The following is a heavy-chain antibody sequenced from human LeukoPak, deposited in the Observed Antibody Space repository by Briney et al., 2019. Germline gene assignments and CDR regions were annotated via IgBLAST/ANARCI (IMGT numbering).Heavy chain of an antibody. J-gene: IGHJ5*02. CDR2: IYYSGST. Sequence: ASETLSLTCTVSGGSISSSSYYWGWIRQPPGKGLEWIGSIYYSGSTYYNPSLKSRVTISVDTSKNQFSLKLSSVTAADTAVYYCARDFNYDYVWGSPRGFDPWGQGTLVTVSS. CDR3: ARDFNYDYVWGSPRGFDP. CDR1: GGSISSSSYY. D-gene: IGHD3-16*01. V-gene: IGHV4-39*07.